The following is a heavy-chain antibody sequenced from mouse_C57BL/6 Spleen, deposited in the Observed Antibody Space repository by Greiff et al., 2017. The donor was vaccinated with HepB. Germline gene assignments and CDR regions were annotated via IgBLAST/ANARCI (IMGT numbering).Heavy chain of an antibody. D-gene: IGHD2-4*01. CDR2: IDPEDGDT. CDR3: TLSTMITRAWFAY. V-gene: IGHV14-1*01. J-gene: IGHJ3*01. Sequence: EVQLQQSGAELVRPGASVKLSCTASGFNIKDYYMHWVKQRPEQGLEWIGRIDPEDGDTEYAPKFQGKATMTADTSSNTAYLQLSSLTSEDTAVYYCTLSTMITRAWFAYWGQGTLVTVSA. CDR1: GFNIKDYY.